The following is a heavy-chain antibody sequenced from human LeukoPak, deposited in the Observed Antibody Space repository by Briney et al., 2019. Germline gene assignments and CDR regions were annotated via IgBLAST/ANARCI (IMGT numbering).Heavy chain of an antibody. V-gene: IGHV3-23*01. CDR2: ISGNGGST. CDR3: AKDHPLVAGTFDY. D-gene: IGHD6-19*01. Sequence: GGSLRLSCAASGFTFSNYAMNWVRQAPGKGLEWVSGISGNGGSTYYADSVKGRFTISRDNSKNTLYLQMTSLRAEDTAVYYCAKDHPLVAGTFDYWGQGTLVTVSS. J-gene: IGHJ4*02. CDR1: GFTFSNYA.